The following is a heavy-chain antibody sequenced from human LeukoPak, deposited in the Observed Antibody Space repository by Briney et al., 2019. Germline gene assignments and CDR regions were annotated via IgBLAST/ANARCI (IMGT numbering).Heavy chain of an antibody. Sequence: SETLPLTCTVSGGSINSYYWSWIRQPPGKGLEWIGYIYYSGSTNYNPSLKSRVTTSVDTSKNQFSLKLSSVTAADTAVYYCARRPGWYFDLWGRGTLVTVSS. CDR2: IYYSGST. CDR3: ARRPGWYFDL. J-gene: IGHJ2*01. CDR1: GGSINSYY. V-gene: IGHV4-59*08.